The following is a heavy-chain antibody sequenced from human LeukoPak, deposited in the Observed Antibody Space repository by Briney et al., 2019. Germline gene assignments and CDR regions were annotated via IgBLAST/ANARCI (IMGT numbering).Heavy chain of an antibody. D-gene: IGHD4-17*01. Sequence: SQTLSLTCTVSGGSISSGGYYWNWIRQHPGKGLEWIGYIYYSGSTYYNPSLKSRVTISVDTSKNEVSLKLSSVTAADTAVYYCARELSGGDYPYYYYGMDVWGQGTTVTVSS. V-gene: IGHV4-31*03. CDR3: ARELSGGDYPYYYYGMDV. J-gene: IGHJ6*02. CDR1: GGSISSGGYY. CDR2: IYYSGST.